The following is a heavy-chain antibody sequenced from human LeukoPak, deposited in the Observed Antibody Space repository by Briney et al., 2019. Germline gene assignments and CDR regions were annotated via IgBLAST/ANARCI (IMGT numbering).Heavy chain of an antibody. J-gene: IGHJ4*02. D-gene: IGHD3-22*01. V-gene: IGHV3-21*01. CDR1: GFTFSSYS. CDR2: ITSSSTYI. Sequence: GGSLRLSCAASGFTFSSYSMNWVRQAPGKGLEWVSSITSSSTYIYYADSVKGRFTISRDNSKNTLYLQMNSLRAEDTAVYYCARGGGGYYYDSSGYYYFDYWGQGTLVTVSS. CDR3: ARGGGGYYYDSSGYYYFDY.